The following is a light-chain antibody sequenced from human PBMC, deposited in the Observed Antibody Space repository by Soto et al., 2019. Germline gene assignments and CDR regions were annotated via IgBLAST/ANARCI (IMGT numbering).Light chain of an antibody. J-gene: IGKJ2*01. CDR1: QSVSSSY. V-gene: IGKV3-20*01. CDR3: QQYGSSPPYT. CDR2: GAS. Sequence: EIVLTQSPGTLSLSPGERATLSCRASQSVSSSYLAWYQQKPGQAPRLRIYGASSRATGIPDRFSGSGSGTDFTLTISRLEPEDVAVYYCQQYGSSPPYTFGQGTKVEIK.